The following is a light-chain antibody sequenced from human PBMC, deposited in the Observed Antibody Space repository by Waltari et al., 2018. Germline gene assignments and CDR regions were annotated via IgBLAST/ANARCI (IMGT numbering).Light chain of an antibody. V-gene: IGKV1-33*01. Sequence: DIQMTQSPSSLSASVGDRVTFTCQATQDITTSLSWFQQKPGEAPRLLIYDASTLQPVVPSRFSGTGSATGFSLTITSLQLDDSATYYCQQFHSLPYTFARGTKLHIK. CDR1: QDITTS. CDR3: QQFHSLPYT. J-gene: IGKJ2*01. CDR2: DAS.